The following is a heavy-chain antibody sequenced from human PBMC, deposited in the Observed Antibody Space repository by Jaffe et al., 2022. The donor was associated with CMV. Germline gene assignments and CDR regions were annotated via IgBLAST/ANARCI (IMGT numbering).Heavy chain of an antibody. J-gene: IGHJ1*01. Sequence: EVQLVESGGGLVQPGGSLRLSCAASGFTFSSYEMNWVRQAPGKGLEWVSYISSSGSTIYYADSVKGRFTISRDNAKNSLYLQMNSLRAEDTAVYYCARVDHGYCTNGVCYAEYFQHWGQGTLVTVSS. CDR3: ARVDHGYCTNGVCYAEYFQH. D-gene: IGHD2-8*01. CDR2: ISSSGSTI. CDR1: GFTFSSYE. V-gene: IGHV3-48*03.